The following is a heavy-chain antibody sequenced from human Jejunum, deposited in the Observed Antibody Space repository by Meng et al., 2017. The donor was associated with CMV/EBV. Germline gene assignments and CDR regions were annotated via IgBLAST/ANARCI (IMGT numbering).Heavy chain of an antibody. CDR3: ARGINCTSISCAWGVFDH. Sequence: TSTTHGISWVRQAPGQGLEWMGGIIPMFGTISYAQRFQGRLTIITDKSTNTAHMELNSLTSEDTAVYYCARGINCTSISCAWGVFDHWGLGTLVTVSS. V-gene: IGHV1-69*05. D-gene: IGHD2-2*01. CDR1: TSTTHG. CDR2: IIPMFGTI. J-gene: IGHJ4*02.